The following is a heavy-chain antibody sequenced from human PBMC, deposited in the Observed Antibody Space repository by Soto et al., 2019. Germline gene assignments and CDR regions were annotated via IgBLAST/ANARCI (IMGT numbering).Heavy chain of an antibody. Sequence: SVKVSCKASGGTFSSYAISWVRQAPGQGLEWMGGIIPIFGTANYAQKFQGRVTITADESTSTAYMELSSLRSEDTAVYYCARGDIGDAKVRGVIIQYYYYYGMDVWGQGTTVTVSS. V-gene: IGHV1-69*13. D-gene: IGHD3-10*01. CDR3: ARGDIGDAKVRGVIIQYYYYYGMDV. J-gene: IGHJ6*02. CDR2: IIPIFGTA. CDR1: GGTFSSYA.